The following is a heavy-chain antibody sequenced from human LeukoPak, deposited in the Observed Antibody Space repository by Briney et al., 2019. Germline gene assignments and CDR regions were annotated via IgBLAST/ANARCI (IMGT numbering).Heavy chain of an antibody. Sequence: GGSLRLSCAASGFTFSSYEMNWVRQAPGKGLEWVSYISSSGGTIYYADSVKGRFTISRDNAKNSLYLQVNSLRAEDTAVYYCASYYMDVWGKGTTVTVSS. CDR3: ASYYMDV. CDR1: GFTFSSYE. CDR2: ISSSGGTI. J-gene: IGHJ6*03. V-gene: IGHV3-48*03.